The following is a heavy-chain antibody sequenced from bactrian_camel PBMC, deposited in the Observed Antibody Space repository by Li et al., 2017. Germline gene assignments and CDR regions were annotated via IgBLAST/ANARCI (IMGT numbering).Heavy chain of an antibody. CDR2: NIRAGGST. Sequence: VQLVESGGGLVQPGGSLRLSCAASGFTFSDSAMAWFRQTPGKEREGVANIRAGGSTTYASSVQGRFTISRDNAKNTLYLQINSLKTEDTAMYYCATGGVRVVGGTVSCRSPYNYWGQGTQVTVS. CDR3: ATGGVRVVGGTVSCRSPYNY. V-gene: IGHV3S42*01. D-gene: IGHD6*01. J-gene: IGHJ4*01. CDR1: GFTFSDSA.